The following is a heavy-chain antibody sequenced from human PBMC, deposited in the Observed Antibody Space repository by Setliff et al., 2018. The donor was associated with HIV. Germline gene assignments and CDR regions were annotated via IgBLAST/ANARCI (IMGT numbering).Heavy chain of an antibody. Sequence: SETLSLTCTVSGGSISSGGYCWSWIRQHPGKGLEWIGYIYYSGSTYYNPSLESRVTMSLDTSKNQFSLKLRSVTAADTAVYYCARGAYYDILTAYFSYFDLWGRGTLVTVSS. J-gene: IGHJ2*01. CDR1: GGSISSGGYC. CDR3: ARGAYYDILTAYFSYFDL. CDR2: IYYSGST. D-gene: IGHD3-9*01. V-gene: IGHV4-31*03.